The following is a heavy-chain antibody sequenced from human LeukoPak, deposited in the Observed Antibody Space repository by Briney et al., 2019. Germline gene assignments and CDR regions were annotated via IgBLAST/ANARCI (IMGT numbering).Heavy chain of an antibody. D-gene: IGHD3-10*01. CDR3: ARGTMVRGVTPLNDAFDI. V-gene: IGHV4-34*01. J-gene: IGHJ3*02. Sequence: PSETLSLTCAVYGGSFSGYCWSWIRQPPGKGLEWIGEINHSGSTNYNPSLKSRVTISVDTSKNQFSLKLSSVTAAGTAVYYCARGTMVRGVTPLNDAFDIWGQGTMVTVSS. CDR2: INHSGST. CDR1: GGSFSGYC.